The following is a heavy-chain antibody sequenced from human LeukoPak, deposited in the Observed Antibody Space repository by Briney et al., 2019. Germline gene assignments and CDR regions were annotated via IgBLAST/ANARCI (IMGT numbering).Heavy chain of an antibody. CDR1: GASISGSGYY. CDR2: IYYSGTT. J-gene: IGHJ4*02. CDR3: AKHYMGSSYNHGLDC. D-gene: IGHD3-10*01. V-gene: IGHV4-39*01. Sequence: SETLSLTCTVSGASISGSGYYWGWIRQPPGKGLEWIGSIYYSGTTYYNPSLKSRVTISVDTSKNQFSLKLSSVTAADTALYYCAKHYMGSSYNHGLDCWGQGTLVTVSS.